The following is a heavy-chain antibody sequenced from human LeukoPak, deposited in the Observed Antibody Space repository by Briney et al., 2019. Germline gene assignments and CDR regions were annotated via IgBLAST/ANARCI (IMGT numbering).Heavy chain of an antibody. Sequence: PGGSLRLSCAASGFTFSSYAMSWVRQAPGKGLEWVSAISGSGGSTYYADSVKGRFTISRDNSKNTLYLQMNSLRAEDTAVYYCAKARSVYQLLFCWFDPCGQGTLVTVSS. V-gene: IGHV3-23*01. J-gene: IGHJ5*02. CDR1: GFTFSSYA. D-gene: IGHD2-2*01. CDR2: ISGSGGST. CDR3: AKARSVYQLLFCWFDP.